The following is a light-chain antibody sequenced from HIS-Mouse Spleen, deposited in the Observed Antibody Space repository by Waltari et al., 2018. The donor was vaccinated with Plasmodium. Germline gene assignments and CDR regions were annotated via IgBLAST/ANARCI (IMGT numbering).Light chain of an antibody. Sequence: SYALTQPPSVSVSPGQTARITCSGDAFHTNYAYWYPQKSGQAPVLVIYEDSKRPSGIPERFSGSSSGTMATLTISGAQVEDEADYYCYSTDSSGNHRVFGGGTKLTVL. CDR3: YSTDSSGNHRV. J-gene: IGLJ3*02. CDR2: EDS. CDR1: AFHTNY. V-gene: IGLV3-10*01.